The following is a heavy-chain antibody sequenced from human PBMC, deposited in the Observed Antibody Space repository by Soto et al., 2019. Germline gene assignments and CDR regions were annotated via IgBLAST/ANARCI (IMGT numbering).Heavy chain of an antibody. Sequence: QVQLVQSGAEVKRPGASVKVSCKASGYTLTSFDIHWVCQDPGQGLEWMGWMNPNSGNTDYEQRLQGRVTMTRDTTIITVHMECCRRRSEDKAADFRARAPFPLTRDPEVWVNGPTLTVS. D-gene: IGHD4-17*01. CDR1: GYTLTSFD. CDR2: MNPNSGNT. V-gene: IGHV1-8*01. J-gene: IGHJ6*03. CDR3: ARAPFPLTRDPEV.